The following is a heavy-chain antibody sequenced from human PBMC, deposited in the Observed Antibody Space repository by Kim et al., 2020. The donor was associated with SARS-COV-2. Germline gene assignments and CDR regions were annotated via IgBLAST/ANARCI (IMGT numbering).Heavy chain of an antibody. D-gene: IGHD2-2*02. V-gene: IGHV1-2*02. CDR1: GYSFTGYY. CDR3: ARIYCTSTSCYKTFDP. Sequence: ASVKVSCKASGYSFTGYYIHWVRQAPGQGLEWMGWINPISGVTNYAQKFQGRVSMTRDTTISAAYMELSGLKSDDTAVYYCARIYCTSTSCYKTFDPWGQGTLVTVSS. CDR2: INPISGVT. J-gene: IGHJ5*02.